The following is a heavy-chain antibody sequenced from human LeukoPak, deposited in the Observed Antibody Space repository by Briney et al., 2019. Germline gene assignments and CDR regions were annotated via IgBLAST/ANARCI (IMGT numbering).Heavy chain of an antibody. Sequence: SETLSLTCTVSGGSISRFYWSWIRQPPGNGLEWIGYIYYSGNTNYNPSLKSRVTISVDTSKNQFSLKLGSVTAADTAVYYCASSSIAVASASAYYYYYMDVWGKGTTVTVSS. CDR2: IYYSGNT. CDR1: GGSISRFY. J-gene: IGHJ6*03. D-gene: IGHD6-19*01. V-gene: IGHV4-59*01. CDR3: ASSSIAVASASAYYYYYMDV.